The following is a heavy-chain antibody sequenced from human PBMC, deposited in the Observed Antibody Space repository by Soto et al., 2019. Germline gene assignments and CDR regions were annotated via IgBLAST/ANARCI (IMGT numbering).Heavy chain of an antibody. V-gene: IGHV3-48*02. Sequence: GSLRLSCEGSGFTFSAYAMNWVRQAPGKGLEWVSYISSRSDTLYYADSVKGRFTISRDNAKNSVYLQVNNLRDEDTAVYYCARDWDIVILSVPIPNYNYGMDVWGQGTTVTVSS. CDR2: ISSRSDTL. CDR3: ARDWDIVILSVPIPNYNYGMDV. J-gene: IGHJ6*02. CDR1: GFTFSAYA. D-gene: IGHD2-15*01.